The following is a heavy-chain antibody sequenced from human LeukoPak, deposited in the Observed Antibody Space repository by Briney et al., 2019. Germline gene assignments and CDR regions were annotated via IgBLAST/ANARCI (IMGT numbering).Heavy chain of an antibody. D-gene: IGHD3-10*01. V-gene: IGHV1-46*01. CDR1: GYTFTSYY. CDR2: INPSGGST. J-gene: IGHJ4*02. CDR3: ARGDSYYGSGSYSDY. Sequence: ASVKVSCKASGYTFTSYYMHWVRQAPGQGLEWMGIINPSGGSTSYAQKFQGRVAMTRDTSTSTVYMELSSLRSEDTAVYYCARGDSYYGSGSYSDYWGQGTLVTVSS.